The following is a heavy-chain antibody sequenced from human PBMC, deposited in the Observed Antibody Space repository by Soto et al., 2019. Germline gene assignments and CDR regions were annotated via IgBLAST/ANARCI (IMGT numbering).Heavy chain of an antibody. CDR2: INQSGST. CDR1: GGSFSGYY. D-gene: IGHD5-12*01. CDR3: ARQVTTIYYYFDY. Sequence: PSETLSLTCAVYGGSFSGYYWSWIRQPPGKGLEWIGVINQSGSTNYNPSLKSRVTISVDTSKNQFSLKLSSVTAADTAVYYCARQVTTIYYYFDYWGQGALVTVSS. V-gene: IGHV4-34*01. J-gene: IGHJ4*02.